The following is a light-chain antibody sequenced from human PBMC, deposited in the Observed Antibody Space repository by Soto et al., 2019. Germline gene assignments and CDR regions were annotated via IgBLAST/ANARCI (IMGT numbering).Light chain of an antibody. Sequence: QSVLTQPASVSGSPGQSITISCTGTSSVVGSYNLVSWYQQHPGKAPKLMIYEVSKRPSGVSNRFSGSKSGNTASLTISGLQAEDEADYYCCSYAGSSFSVFGTGTKVTVL. J-gene: IGLJ1*01. CDR1: SSVVGSYNL. CDR3: CSYAGSSFSV. CDR2: EVS. V-gene: IGLV2-23*02.